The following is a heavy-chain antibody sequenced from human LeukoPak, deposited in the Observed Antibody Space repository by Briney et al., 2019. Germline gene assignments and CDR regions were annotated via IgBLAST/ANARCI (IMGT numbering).Heavy chain of an antibody. CDR3: AKDSGYDSSGYFDY. CDR2: IWYDGSNK. J-gene: IGHJ4*02. CDR1: GFTFSSYG. D-gene: IGHD3-22*01. V-gene: IGHV3-33*06. Sequence: GGSLRLSCAASGFTFSSYGMHWVRQAPGKGLEWVAVIWYDGSNKYYADSVKGRFTISRDNSKNTLYLQMNSLRAEDTAVYYCAKDSGYDSSGYFDYWGQGTLVTVSS.